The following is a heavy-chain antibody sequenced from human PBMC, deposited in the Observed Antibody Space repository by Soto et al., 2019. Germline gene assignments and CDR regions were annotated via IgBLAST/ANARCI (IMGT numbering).Heavy chain of an antibody. CDR2: IYPGDSDS. J-gene: IGHJ4*02. CDR3: ARHDAYSSSDF. V-gene: IGHV5-51*01. D-gene: IGHD6-19*01. Sequence: GESLKISCKGSGYSFSNSWIAWVCQMPGKGLEWMGIIYPGDSDSRYSPSFQGQVSISADKSINTAYLQWSSLKSSDTAMYYCARHDAYSSSDFWGQGTLVTVSS. CDR1: GYSFSNSW.